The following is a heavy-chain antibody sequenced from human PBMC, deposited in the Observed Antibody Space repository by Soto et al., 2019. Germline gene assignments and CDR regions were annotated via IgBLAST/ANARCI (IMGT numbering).Heavy chain of an antibody. CDR2: IYYSGST. Sequence: SETLSLTCTVSGGSISSGGYYWSWIRQHPGKGLEWIGYIYYSGSTYYNPSLKSRVTISVDTSKNQFSLKLSSVTAADTAVYYCARDHGPTGPVDYWGQGSLVIVSS. CDR3: ARDHGPTGPVDY. J-gene: IGHJ4*02. CDR1: GGSISSGGYY. V-gene: IGHV4-31*03. D-gene: IGHD1-1*01.